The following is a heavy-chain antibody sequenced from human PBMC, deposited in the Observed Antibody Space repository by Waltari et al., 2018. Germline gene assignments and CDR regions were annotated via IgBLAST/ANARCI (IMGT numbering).Heavy chain of an antibody. CDR1: GGSFSGYY. CDR2: INHSGST. J-gene: IGHJ4*02. CDR3: ARGRTRLYYDILTGYYPGGYYFDY. Sequence: QVQLQQWGAGLLKPSETLSLTCAVYGGSFSGYYWSWIRQPPGKGLEWIGEINHSGSTNYNPSLKRRVTIAVDTSKNQFSLKLGSVTAADTAGYYGARGRTRLYYDILTGYYPGGYYFDYWGQGTLVTVSS. V-gene: IGHV4-34*01. D-gene: IGHD3-9*01.